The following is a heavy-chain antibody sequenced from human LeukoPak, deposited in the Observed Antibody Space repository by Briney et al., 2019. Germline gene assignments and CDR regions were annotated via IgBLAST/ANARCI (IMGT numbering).Heavy chain of an antibody. V-gene: IGHV1-69*04. Sequence: SVKVSCKASGGTFSSYAISWVRQAPGQGLEWMGRIIPILGIANYAQKFQGRGTITVDKSTSTAYMELSSLRSEDTAVYYCARGHSGVPAAIYWGQGTLVTVSS. D-gene: IGHD2-2*01. CDR3: ARGHSGVPAAIY. J-gene: IGHJ4*02. CDR2: IIPILGIA. CDR1: GGTFSSYA.